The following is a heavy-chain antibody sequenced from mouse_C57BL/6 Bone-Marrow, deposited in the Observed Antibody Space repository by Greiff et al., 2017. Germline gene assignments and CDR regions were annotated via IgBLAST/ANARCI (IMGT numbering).Heavy chain of an antibody. CDR2: IDPNSGGT. CDR1: GYTFTSYW. V-gene: IGHV1-72*01. Sequence: QVQLQQPGAELLKSGASVKLSCKASGYTFTSYWMHWVKQRPGRGLEWIGRIDPNSGGTKYNEKFKSKATLTVDKPSSTAYMQLSSLTSEDSAVYYCARGRLPRFAYWGQGTLVTVSA. D-gene: IGHD2-4*01. CDR3: ARGRLPRFAY. J-gene: IGHJ3*01.